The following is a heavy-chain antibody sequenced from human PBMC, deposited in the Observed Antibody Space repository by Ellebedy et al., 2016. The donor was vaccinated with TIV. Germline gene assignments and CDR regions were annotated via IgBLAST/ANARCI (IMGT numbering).Heavy chain of an antibody. CDR1: GYTFTSYY. Sequence: AASVKVSCKASGYTFTSYYMHWVRQAPGQGLEWMGRIIPILGIANYAQKFQGRVTITADISTSTAYMELSSLRSEDTAVYYCARDRDTIFGDYWGQGTLVTVSS. J-gene: IGHJ4*02. D-gene: IGHD3-3*01. CDR2: IIPILGIA. V-gene: IGHV1-69*04. CDR3: ARDRDTIFGDY.